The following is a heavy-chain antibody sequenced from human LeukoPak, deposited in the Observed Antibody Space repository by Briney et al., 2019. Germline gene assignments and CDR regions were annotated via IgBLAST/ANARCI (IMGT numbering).Heavy chain of an antibody. D-gene: IGHD1-26*01. J-gene: IGHJ4*02. CDR2: IYYSGST. V-gene: IGHV4-59*01. CDR1: GGSISSYY. Sequence: SETLSLTCTVSGGSISSYYWSWIRQPPGKGLEWIGYIYYSGSTIYNPSLKSRVTISVDTSKNQFSLKLSSVTAADTAVYYCARDPPVGARPLDYWGQGTLVTVSS. CDR3: ARDPPVGARPLDY.